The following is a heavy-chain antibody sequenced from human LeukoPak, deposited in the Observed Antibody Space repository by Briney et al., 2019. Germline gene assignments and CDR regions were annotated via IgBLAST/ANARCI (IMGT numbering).Heavy chain of an antibody. D-gene: IGHD6-6*01. CDR1: GFTFSTYW. J-gene: IGHJ4*02. Sequence: GGSLRLSCAASGFTFSTYWMTWVRQAPGKGLEWVANIKQDGSEKNYVDSVKGRFTISRDNAKNSLHLQMNSLRAEDTAVYYCARRASSNWSCDYWGQGTLVTVSS. CDR2: IKQDGSEK. CDR3: ARRASSNWSCDY. V-gene: IGHV3-7*03.